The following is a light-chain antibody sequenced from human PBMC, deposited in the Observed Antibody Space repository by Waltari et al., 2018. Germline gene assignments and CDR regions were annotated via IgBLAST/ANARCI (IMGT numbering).Light chain of an antibody. CDR2: DDS. CDR1: SIGRKT. V-gene: IGLV3-21*03. J-gene: IGLJ3*02. CDR3: QVWDTNIDQGV. Sequence: SYVLTQPPSLSVAPGRTARLTCGGDSIGRKTVHWDQQKPGPAPLLVVYDDSDRPSGIPERFSGSNSGNTAALTISRVETGDEADYYCQVWDTNIDQGVFGGGTRLTVL.